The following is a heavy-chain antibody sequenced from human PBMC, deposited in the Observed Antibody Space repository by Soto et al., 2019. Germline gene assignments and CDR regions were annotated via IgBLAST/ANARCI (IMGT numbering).Heavy chain of an antibody. CDR3: ARGLTIFGVVYFDY. V-gene: IGHV3-7*03. J-gene: IGHJ4*02. D-gene: IGHD3-3*01. CDR2: IKQDGSEK. CDR1: GFTFSSYW. Sequence: PGGSLRLSCAASGFTFSSYWMSWVRQAPGKGLEWVANIKQDGSEKYYVDSVKGRFTISRDNAKNSLYLQMNSLRAEDTAVYYCARGLTIFGVVYFDYWGQGTLVTVSS.